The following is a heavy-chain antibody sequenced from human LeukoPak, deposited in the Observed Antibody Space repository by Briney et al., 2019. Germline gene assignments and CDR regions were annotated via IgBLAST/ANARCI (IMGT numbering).Heavy chain of an antibody. CDR2: IYTSGST. D-gene: IGHD3-10*01. Sequence: SETLSLTGTVSGGSISSYYWSWIRQPPGKGLEWIGRIYTSGSTNYNPSLKSRVTMSVDTSKNQFSLKLSSVTAADTAVYYCARDAIDHYGSGSYYRYYYYGMDVWGQGTTVTVSS. CDR1: GGSISSYY. J-gene: IGHJ6*02. V-gene: IGHV4-4*07. CDR3: ARDAIDHYGSGSYYRYYYYGMDV.